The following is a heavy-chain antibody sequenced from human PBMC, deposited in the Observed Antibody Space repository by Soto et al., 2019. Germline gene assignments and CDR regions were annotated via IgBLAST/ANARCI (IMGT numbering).Heavy chain of an antibody. V-gene: IGHV3-11*01. J-gene: IGHJ4*01. CDR2: ISSSGSTI. D-gene: IGHD2-15*01. CDR1: GFTFSDYY. Sequence: QVQLVESGGGLVKPGGSLRLSCAASGFTFSDYYMSWIRQAPGKGLEWVSYISSSGSTIYYADSVQGRFTISRHNAKNSLYLQVNSLSAEDTAVYSWARGGVVVAATALGYWGHGTLVTVAS. CDR3: ARGGVVVAATALGY.